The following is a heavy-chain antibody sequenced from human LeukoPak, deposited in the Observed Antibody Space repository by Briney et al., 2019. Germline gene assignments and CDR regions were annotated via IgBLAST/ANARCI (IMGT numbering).Heavy chain of an antibody. D-gene: IGHD3-10*02. CDR1: GFTFTNYW. CDR3: AELGITMIGGV. Sequence: HPGGSLRLSCAASGFTFTNYWMSWVRQVPGKGLEWVSYISSSGSTIYYADSVKGRFTISRDNAKNSLYLQMNSLRAEDTAVYYCAELGITMIGGVWGKGTTVTISS. CDR2: ISSSGSTI. V-gene: IGHV3-48*03. J-gene: IGHJ6*04.